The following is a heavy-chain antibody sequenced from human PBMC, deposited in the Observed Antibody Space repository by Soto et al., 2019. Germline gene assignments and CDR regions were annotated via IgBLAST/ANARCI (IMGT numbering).Heavy chain of an antibody. CDR3: ARAHEVAWFDS. D-gene: IGHD2-15*01. CDR1: GFSFSSYT. J-gene: IGHJ5*01. CDR2: ITNRGTHT. Sequence: EVQLVESGGGLVKPGESLRLSCAASGFSFSSYTMNWVRQAPGKGLQWVSSITNRGTHTYSADSVKGRFTTSRDNDKNSLYLQINHLRAEDTAIYFCARAHEVAWFDSWGLGTLVTVTS. V-gene: IGHV3-21*01.